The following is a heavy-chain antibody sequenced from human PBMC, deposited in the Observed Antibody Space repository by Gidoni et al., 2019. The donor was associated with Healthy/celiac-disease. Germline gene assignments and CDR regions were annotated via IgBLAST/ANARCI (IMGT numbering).Heavy chain of an antibody. CDR3: AKHSGWFDAFDI. Sequence: QVQLVESGGGVVQPGGSLRLSCAASGFTFSSYGMHWVRQAPGKGLEWVAFIRYDGSNKYYADSVKGRFTTSRDNSKNTLYLQMNSLRAEDTAVYYCAKHSGWFDAFDIWGQGTMVTVSS. J-gene: IGHJ3*02. CDR2: IRYDGSNK. CDR1: GFTFSSYG. V-gene: IGHV3-30*02. D-gene: IGHD6-19*01.